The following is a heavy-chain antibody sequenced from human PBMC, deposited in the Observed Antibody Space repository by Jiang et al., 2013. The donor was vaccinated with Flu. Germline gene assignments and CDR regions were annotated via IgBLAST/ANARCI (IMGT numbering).Heavy chain of an antibody. D-gene: IGHD1-26*01. Sequence: SISSSNWWSWVRQPPGRGWSGLGKSIIVGAPTTTRPSKSRVTISVDKSKNQFSLKLSSVTAADTAVYYCARFYSGSYFLNWFDPWGQGTLVTVSS. CDR3: ARFYSGSYFLNWFDP. CDR2: SIIVGAP. J-gene: IGHJ5*02. CDR1: SISSSNW. V-gene: IGHV4-4*02.